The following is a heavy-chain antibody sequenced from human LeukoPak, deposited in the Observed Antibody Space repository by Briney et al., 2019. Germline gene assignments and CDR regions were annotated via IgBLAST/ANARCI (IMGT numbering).Heavy chain of an antibody. CDR1: GASINNYY. CDR2: IDQSGSA. V-gene: IGHV4-34*01. J-gene: IGHJ3*01. D-gene: IGHD3-10*01. Sequence: PSETLPLTCAVSGASINNYYWSWIRQPPGKGLEWIGGIDQSGSANYNPALKSRVSTSVDTSNNNFSLRLTSVTAADTGVYYCARADVVLPGDQFAFDVWGPGTQVIVSS. CDR3: ARADVVLPGDQFAFDV.